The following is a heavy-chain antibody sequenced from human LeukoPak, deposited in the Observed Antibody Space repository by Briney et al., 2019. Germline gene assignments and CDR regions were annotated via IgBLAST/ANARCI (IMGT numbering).Heavy chain of an antibody. V-gene: IGHV1-18*01. D-gene: IGHD3-10*01. CDR1: GYTFTSYG. J-gene: IGHJ4*02. CDR3: ATAPLTLWFGQNSDY. Sequence: GASVKVSCKASGYTFTSYGISWVRQAPGQGLEWMGWISAYNGNTNYAQKLQGRVTMTTDTSTSTAYMELRSLRSDDTAVYYDATAPLTLWFGQNSDYWGQGTLVTVSS. CDR2: ISAYNGNT.